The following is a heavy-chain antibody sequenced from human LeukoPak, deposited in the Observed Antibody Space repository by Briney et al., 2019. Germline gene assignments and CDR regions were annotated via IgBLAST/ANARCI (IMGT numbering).Heavy chain of an antibody. CDR2: INPNSGGT. D-gene: IGHD6-13*01. CDR1: GYTFTVYY. J-gene: IGHJ5*02. V-gene: IGHV1-2*04. Sequence: ASVTVSFTASGYTFTVYYMHWVRQAPGQGLEWMGWINPNSGGTNYAQKFQGWVTMTRDTSISTAYMELSRLRSDDTAVYYCAREGSSSWYRWFDPWGQGTLVTVSS. CDR3: AREGSSSWYRWFDP.